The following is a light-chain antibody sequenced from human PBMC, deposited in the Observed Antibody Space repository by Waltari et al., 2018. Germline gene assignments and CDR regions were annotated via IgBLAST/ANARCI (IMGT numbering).Light chain of an antibody. CDR3: QVWDGSSDHYV. V-gene: IGLV3-21*03. Sequence: SYVLTQPPSVSVAPGKTARITCGGNKIASKRVHWYQQRPGQAPVLVVNDDYDRPSGIPERFSGSKSGNTATLPISGVEAGDEADYSCQVWDGSSDHYVFGTGTKVTVL. J-gene: IGLJ1*01. CDR1: KIASKR. CDR2: DDY.